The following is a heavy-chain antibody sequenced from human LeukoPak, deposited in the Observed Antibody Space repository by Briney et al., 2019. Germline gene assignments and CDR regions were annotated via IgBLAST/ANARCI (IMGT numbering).Heavy chain of an antibody. CDR1: GGTFSSYA. J-gene: IGHJ4*02. D-gene: IGHD1-26*01. CDR3: ARGDRIGRHRVTGGAFDY. V-gene: IGHV1-69*13. CDR2: IIPIFGTA. Sequence: SVKVSCKASGGTFSSYAISWGRQAPGQGLGWMGGIIPIFGTANYAQKFQGRVTITADESTSTAYMELSSLRSEDTAVYYCARGDRIGRHRVTGGAFDYWGQGTLVTVSS.